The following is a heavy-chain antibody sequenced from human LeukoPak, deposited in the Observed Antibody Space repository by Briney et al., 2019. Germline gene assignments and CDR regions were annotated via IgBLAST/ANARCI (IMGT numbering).Heavy chain of an antibody. CDR3: AREGVSYAFDI. V-gene: IGHV4-59*01. J-gene: IGHJ3*02. D-gene: IGHD2-8*01. Sequence: SETLSLTCTVSGVSISSYYWGWIRQPPGKGLEWIGYIYNSGSTNLNPSLKSRVTISVDTSRNHFSLKLSSVTAADTALYYCAREGVSYAFDIWGQGTMVTVSS. CDR1: GVSISSYY. CDR2: IYNSGST.